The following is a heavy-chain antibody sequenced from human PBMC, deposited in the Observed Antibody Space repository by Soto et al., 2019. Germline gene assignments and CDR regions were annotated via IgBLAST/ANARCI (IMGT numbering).Heavy chain of an antibody. D-gene: IGHD2-15*01. V-gene: IGHV1-8*01. Sequence: QVQLVQSGAEVKKPGASVKVSCKASGYTFTSYDINWVRQATGQGLEWMGWMNPNSANTGYAQKFQDRVTMTRDTCISTAYMELSSLRSEDTAVYYCARGSVSGYCSDGSCYHFDFWGQGTLVTVSS. CDR3: ARGSVSGYCSDGSCYHFDF. CDR2: MNPNSANT. J-gene: IGHJ4*02. CDR1: GYTFTSYD.